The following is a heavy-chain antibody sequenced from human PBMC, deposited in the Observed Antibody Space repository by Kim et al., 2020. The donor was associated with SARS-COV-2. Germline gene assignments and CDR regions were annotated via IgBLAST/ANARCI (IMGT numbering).Heavy chain of an antibody. CDR2: IKSTGDGGTI. V-gene: IGHV3-15*01. J-gene: IGHJ4*02. D-gene: IGHD2-21*02. Sequence: GGSLRLSCAASGFNFNKPWMSWVRQAPGKGLEWVGRIKSTGDGGTIDYAAPAKGRFTISRDDSKNTVDLQMNSLKTEDTAVYYCTTDRGAYCGGDCYEGYWGQGTLVTVSS. CDR3: TTDRGAYCGGDCYEGY. CDR1: GFNFNKPW.